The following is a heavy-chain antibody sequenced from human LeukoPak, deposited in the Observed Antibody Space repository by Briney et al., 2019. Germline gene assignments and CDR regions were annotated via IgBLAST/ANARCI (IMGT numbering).Heavy chain of an antibody. CDR1: GFTVSDNC. J-gene: IGHJ4*02. CDR3: ARAQATYYYGSGTYHYYFDY. CDR2: IYSGSST. V-gene: IGHV3-53*01. Sequence: GGSLRLSCAASGFTVSDNCTSWVRQAPGKGLEWVSFIYSGSSTFYADSVKGRFTISRDNSKNTLYLQVNSLRAEDTAVYYCARAQATYYYGSGTYHYYFDYWGQGTLVTVSS. D-gene: IGHD3-10*01.